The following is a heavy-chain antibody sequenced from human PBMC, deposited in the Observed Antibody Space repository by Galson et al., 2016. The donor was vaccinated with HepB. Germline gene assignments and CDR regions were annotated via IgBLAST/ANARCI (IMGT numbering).Heavy chain of an antibody. J-gene: IGHJ4*02. CDR2: ISYDGSTT. Sequence: SLRLSCAASGFIFSDYAMHWVRQAPGKGLEWVAVISYDGSTTYYADSVKGRFTISRDNSKNTLYLQMNSLRAEDTAVYYCARAIAVADPFDYWGQGALVTVSS. CDR3: ARAIAVADPFDY. CDR1: GFIFSDYA. D-gene: IGHD6-19*01. V-gene: IGHV3-30-3*01.